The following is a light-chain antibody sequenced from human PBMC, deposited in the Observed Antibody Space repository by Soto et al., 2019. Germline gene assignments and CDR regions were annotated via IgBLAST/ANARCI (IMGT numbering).Light chain of an antibody. CDR1: QSVSSI. Sequence: EIVMTQSPATLSVSPGERATLSCRASQSVSSILAWYQQKPGQAPRLLIYGASTRATGIPARFSGSGSGTEFTLSISSLQSEDFAVYCCQQYNNWPFAFGQGTKVEIK. V-gene: IGKV3-15*01. CDR2: GAS. CDR3: QQYNNWPFA. J-gene: IGKJ1*01.